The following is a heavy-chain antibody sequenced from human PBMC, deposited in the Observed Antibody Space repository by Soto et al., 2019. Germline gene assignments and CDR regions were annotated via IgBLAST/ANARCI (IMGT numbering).Heavy chain of an antibody. CDR2: ISSSSSYI. V-gene: IGHV3-21*01. J-gene: IGHJ4*02. CDR3: ARCGQQLVREFDS. D-gene: IGHD6-13*01. CDR1: GFTFSSYN. Sequence: GGSLRLSCAASGFTFSSYNMNWVRQAPGKGLEWVSSISSSSSYIYYADSVKGRFTISRDNAKNSLYLQMNSLRAEDTAVYYCARCGQQLVREFDSWGQGTLVTVSS.